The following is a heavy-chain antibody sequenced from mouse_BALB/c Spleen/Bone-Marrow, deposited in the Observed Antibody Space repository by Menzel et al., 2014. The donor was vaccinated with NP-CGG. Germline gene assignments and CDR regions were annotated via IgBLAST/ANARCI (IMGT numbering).Heavy chain of an antibody. D-gene: IGHD2-4*01. CDR1: GFTFSSFG. J-gene: IGHJ4*01. Sequence: EVQVVESGGGLVQPGGSRKLSCAASGFTFSSFGMHWVRQTPEKGLEWVAYISNGSSTIYYADTVKGRFTISRDNPKNTLFLQMTSLRSEDTAMYYCARKGVMITHYYAMDYWGQGTSVTVSS. CDR3: ARKGVMITHYYAMDY. CDR2: ISNGSSTI. V-gene: IGHV5-17*02.